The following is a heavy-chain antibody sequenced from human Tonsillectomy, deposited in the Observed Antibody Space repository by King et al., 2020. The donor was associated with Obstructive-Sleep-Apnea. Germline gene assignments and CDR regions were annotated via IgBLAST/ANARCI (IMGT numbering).Heavy chain of an antibody. V-gene: IGHV3-30*02. D-gene: IGHD3-10*01. CDR2: IGYDGSQK. CDR3: AKDYYPYGREENFHYEMDV. Sequence: VQLVESGGGVGQAGRSRRLSCAASGFIFKTYGMHWVRQAPGKGLEWAAFIGYDGSQKRYADSVKGRCIVSRDNSKNTLYLQMNSLRPEDTAVYYCAKDYYPYGREENFHYEMDVWGQGTTVTVSS. CDR1: GFIFKTYG. J-gene: IGHJ6*02.